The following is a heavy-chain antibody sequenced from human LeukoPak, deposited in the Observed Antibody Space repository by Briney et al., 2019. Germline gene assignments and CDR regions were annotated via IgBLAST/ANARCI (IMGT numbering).Heavy chain of an antibody. CDR3: ARDESFLGAYCSGGSCYSDQGYYGMDV. CDR1: GFTFSSYA. Sequence: PGRSLRLSCAASGFTFSSYAMHWVRQAPGKGLEWVAVISYDGSNQYYADSVKGRFTISRDNSKNTLYLQMNSLRAEDTAVYYCARDESFLGAYCSGGSCYSDQGYYGMDVWGQGTTVTVSS. CDR2: ISYDGSNQ. V-gene: IGHV3-30-3*01. D-gene: IGHD2-15*01. J-gene: IGHJ6*02.